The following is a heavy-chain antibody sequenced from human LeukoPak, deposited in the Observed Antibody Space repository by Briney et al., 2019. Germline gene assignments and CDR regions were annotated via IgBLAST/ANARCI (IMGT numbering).Heavy chain of an antibody. CDR2: INPSGGGT. J-gene: IGHJ4*02. V-gene: IGHV1-46*01. Sequence: GASVKVSCKASGYTFTNYYMHWVRQAPGQGLEWRGIINPSGGGTSYAQKFQGRLTMTRDTSTTTVYMELSSLRSEDAAMYYCAREIGPRQLHLWGSAFDYWGQGTLVTVSS. CDR3: AREIGPRQLHLWGSAFDY. CDR1: GYTFTNYY. D-gene: IGHD5-18*01.